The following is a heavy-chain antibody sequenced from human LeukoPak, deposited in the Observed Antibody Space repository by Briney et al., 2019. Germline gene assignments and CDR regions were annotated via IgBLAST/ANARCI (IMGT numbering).Heavy chain of an antibody. CDR3: ARHGHSPFDI. V-gene: IGHV4-39*01. CDR1: GGSISSRSYY. Sequence: SETLSLTCNVSGGSISSRSYYWGWIRQPPGKGLEWIGSIFYSGSTYFSPSLKSRVTTSVDTSKNQFSLNLNSVTAADTAVYFCARHGHSPFDIWGQGTLVTVSS. J-gene: IGHJ3*02. CDR2: IFYSGST. D-gene: IGHD4-11*01.